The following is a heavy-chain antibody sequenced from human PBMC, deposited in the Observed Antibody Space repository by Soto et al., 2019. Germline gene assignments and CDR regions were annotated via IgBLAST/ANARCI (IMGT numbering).Heavy chain of an antibody. CDR1: GGSISGYY. V-gene: IGHV4-59*01. Sequence: SETLSLTCTVSGGSISGYYWSLIRQPPGKGLEWIGYIYYTGSTYYNPSLKSRVTISLDTSRNQFSLKLTSVTAADTAVYYCARVVGKNYFDPSGQGTLVTVSS. CDR2: IYYTGST. D-gene: IGHD1-7*01. J-gene: IGHJ5*02. CDR3: ARVVGKNYFDP.